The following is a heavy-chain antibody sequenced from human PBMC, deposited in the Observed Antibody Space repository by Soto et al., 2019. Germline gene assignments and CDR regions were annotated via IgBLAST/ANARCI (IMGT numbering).Heavy chain of an antibody. V-gene: IGHV3-33*01. D-gene: IGHD6-19*01. CDR1: GFTFSSYG. CDR2: IWYAGSNK. CDR3: AREGRQQWLELDC. J-gene: IGHJ4*02. Sequence: QVQLVESGGGVVQPGRSLRLSCAASGFTFSSYGMHWVRQAPGKGLEWVAVIWYAGSNKYYADSVKGRFTISRDNSKNTLYLQMNSLRAEATAVYYCAREGRQQWLELDCWCQGTLVTVSS.